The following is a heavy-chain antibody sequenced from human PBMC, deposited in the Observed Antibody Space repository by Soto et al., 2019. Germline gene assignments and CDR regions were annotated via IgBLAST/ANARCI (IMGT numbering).Heavy chain of an antibody. V-gene: IGHV2-5*02. D-gene: IGHD6-19*01. J-gene: IGHJ4*02. Sequence: QITLKESGPTLVKPTQTLTLTCTFSGFSLSTRGVGVGWIRQPPGKALEWLALIYWDDDKRYSPSLKSRLTNTKHTSKNQVVLTMTNMDPVDTATYYCARDSTGWYGFDYWGQGTLVTVSS. CDR1: GFSLSTRGVG. CDR2: IYWDDDK. CDR3: ARDSTGWYGFDY.